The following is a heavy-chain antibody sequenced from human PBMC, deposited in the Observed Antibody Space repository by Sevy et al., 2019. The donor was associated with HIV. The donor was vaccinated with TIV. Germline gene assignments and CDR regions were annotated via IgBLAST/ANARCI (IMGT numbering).Heavy chain of an antibody. CDR3: ARDSDGSGHHYLDYFDY. CDR2: ISTSMDYT. CDR1: GYTFTNYA. D-gene: IGHD3-22*01. J-gene: IGHJ4*02. Sequence: ASVKVSCKASGYTFTNYAIGWVRQAPGQGLEWMGWISTSMDYTKLAWNLQGRVTMTTDTSATTAYMELRGLRSDDTAVYYCARDSDGSGHHYLDYFDYWGQGTLVTVSS. V-gene: IGHV1-18*01.